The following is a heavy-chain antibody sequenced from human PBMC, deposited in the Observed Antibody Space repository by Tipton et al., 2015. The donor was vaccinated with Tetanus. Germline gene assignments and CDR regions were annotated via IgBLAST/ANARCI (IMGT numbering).Heavy chain of an antibody. CDR3: AHRSHSIMITFGGVIDGFAP. Sequence: LVKPTQTLTLTCTFSGFSLSASGVGVGWIRQPPGKALEWLALIYWNDDKRYSPSLKSRLTITKDTSKNQVVLTMTNMDPVDTATYYCAHRSHSIMITFGGVIDGFAPWGQGTLVTVSS. CDR2: IYWNDDK. D-gene: IGHD3-16*02. J-gene: IGHJ5*02. CDR1: GFSLSASGVG. V-gene: IGHV2-5*01.